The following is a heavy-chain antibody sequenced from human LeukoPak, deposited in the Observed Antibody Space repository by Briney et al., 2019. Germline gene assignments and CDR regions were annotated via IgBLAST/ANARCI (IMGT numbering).Heavy chain of an antibody. CDR1: GGTFSSYA. CDR2: IIPILGIA. J-gene: IGHJ4*02. D-gene: IGHD3-10*01. Sequence: ASVKVSCKASGGTFSSYAISWVRQAPGQGLEWMGRIIPILGIANYAQKFQGRVTITADKSTSTAYMGLSSLRSEDTAVYYCARGNYYGSGSYHYWGQGTLVTVSS. CDR3: ARGNYYGSGSYHY. V-gene: IGHV1-69*04.